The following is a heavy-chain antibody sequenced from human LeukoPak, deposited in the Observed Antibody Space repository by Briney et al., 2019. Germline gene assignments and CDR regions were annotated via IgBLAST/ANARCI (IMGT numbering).Heavy chain of an antibody. Sequence: PSETLSLTCTVSGGSISSYYWGWIRQPPGKGLEWIGSIYYSGSTYYNPSLKSRVTISVDKSKNQFSLKLSSVTAADTAVYYCARGGIRYYYGMDVWGQGTTVTVSS. V-gene: IGHV4-39*07. CDR2: IYYSGST. CDR1: GGSISSYY. CDR3: ARGGIRYYYGMDV. J-gene: IGHJ6*02. D-gene: IGHD5-18*01.